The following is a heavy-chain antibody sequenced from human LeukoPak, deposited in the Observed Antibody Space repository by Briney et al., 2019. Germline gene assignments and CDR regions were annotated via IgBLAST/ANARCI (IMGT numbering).Heavy chain of an antibody. J-gene: IGHJ5*02. CDR1: GGSFSGYY. Sequence: SETLSLTCAVYGGSFSGYYWSWIRQPPGKGLEWIGEINHSGSTNYNPSLKSRVTISVDTSKNQFSLKLSSVTAADTAVYYCARGGVVVPAAIPNWFAPWGQGTLVTVSS. CDR2: INHSGST. CDR3: ARGGVVVPAAIPNWFAP. V-gene: IGHV4-34*01. D-gene: IGHD2-2*02.